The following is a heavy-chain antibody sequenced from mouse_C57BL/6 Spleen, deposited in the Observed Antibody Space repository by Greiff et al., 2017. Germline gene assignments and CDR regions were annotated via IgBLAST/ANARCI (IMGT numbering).Heavy chain of an antibody. D-gene: IGHD2-5*01. CDR2: ISNGGGST. V-gene: IGHV5-12*01. CDR3: ARPYYSNYEGFAY. J-gene: IGHJ3*01. Sequence: EVQGVESGGGLVQPGGSLKLSCAASGFTFSDYYMYWVRQTPEKRLEWVAYISNGGGSTYYPDTVKGRFTISRDNAKNTLYLQMSRLKSEDTAMYYCARPYYSNYEGFAYWGQGTLVTVSA. CDR1: GFTFSDYY.